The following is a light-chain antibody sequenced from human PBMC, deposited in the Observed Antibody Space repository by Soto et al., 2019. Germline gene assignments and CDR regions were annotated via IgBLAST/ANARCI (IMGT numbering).Light chain of an antibody. Sequence: MVLTQSPGTLSLSPGERATLSCRASQSVYSNYVAWYQNKPGQAPRLLIYAASIRAIGISERFSGSGSGTDFTLTISSLAPEDFALYYCQQYGNSARTFGQGTKVEVK. CDR2: AAS. V-gene: IGKV3-20*01. J-gene: IGKJ1*01. CDR1: QSVYSNY. CDR3: QQYGNSART.